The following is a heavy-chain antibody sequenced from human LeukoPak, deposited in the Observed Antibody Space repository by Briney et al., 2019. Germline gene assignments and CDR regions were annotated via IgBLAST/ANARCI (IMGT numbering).Heavy chain of an antibody. V-gene: IGHV1-2*02. J-gene: IGHJ4*02. CDR1: GYTFTGYY. D-gene: IGHD4-17*01. Sequence: ASVKVSCKASGYTFTGYYMHWVRQAAGQGLEWMGWVNPNSGSTDYAQNFQGMVTMTRDTSISTAYMELSSLGSDDMAVYYCARSTTFLPNFAYWSEGTLVTVSS. CDR2: VNPNSGST. CDR3: ARSTTFLPNFAY.